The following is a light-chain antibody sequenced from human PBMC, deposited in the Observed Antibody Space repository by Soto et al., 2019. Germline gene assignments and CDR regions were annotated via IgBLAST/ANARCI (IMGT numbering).Light chain of an antibody. Sequence: DIQMTQSPSTLSASVVDRVTITCRASQSINNWLAWYQQKPGKAPKLLISKASNLKSGVPSRFSGTGSGTEFTLTISSLQPDDFASYYCQQYDSYPFTFGGGTKVEI. J-gene: IGKJ4*01. CDR3: QQYDSYPFT. CDR1: QSINNW. CDR2: KAS. V-gene: IGKV1-5*03.